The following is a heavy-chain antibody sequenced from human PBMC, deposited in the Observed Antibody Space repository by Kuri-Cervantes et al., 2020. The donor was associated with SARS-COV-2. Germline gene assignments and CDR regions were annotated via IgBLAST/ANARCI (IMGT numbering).Heavy chain of an antibody. CDR2: IDAGDT. CDR3: ARGSWQDPLY. CDR1: GGTFSSYA. D-gene: IGHD2-15*01. J-gene: IGHJ4*02. Sequence: ASVKVSCKASGGTFSSYAISWVRQAPGQGLEWMGWIDAGDTKYSQKFQGRFTMTWDTSASTAYMELSSLRSEDTAVYFCARGSWQDPLYWGQGTLVTVSS. V-gene: IGHV1-3*01.